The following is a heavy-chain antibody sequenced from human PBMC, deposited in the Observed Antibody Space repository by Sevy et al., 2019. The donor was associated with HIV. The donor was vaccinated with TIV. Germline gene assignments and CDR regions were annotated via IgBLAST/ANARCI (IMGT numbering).Heavy chain of an antibody. CDR1: GFTFSDYY. V-gene: IGHV3-11*06. CDR2: ISSSSSYT. D-gene: IGHD4-17*01. J-gene: IGHJ5*02. Sequence: GGSLRLSCAASGFTFSDYYMSWIHQAPGKGMEWVSYISSSSSYTNYAHSVKGRFTISRDNAKNSLYLQMNSLRAEDTAVYYCARDGVGYGDYVGQFDPWGQGTLVTVSS. CDR3: ARDGVGYGDYVGQFDP.